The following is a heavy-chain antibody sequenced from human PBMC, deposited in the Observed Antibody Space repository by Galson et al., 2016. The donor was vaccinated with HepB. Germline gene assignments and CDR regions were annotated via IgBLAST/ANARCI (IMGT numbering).Heavy chain of an antibody. V-gene: IGHV3-7*01. Sequence: SLRLSCAASGFTFSSYGMHWVRQAPGKGLEWVANLNKDGSEKYYMDSVKGRFTISRDNAKNALYLQMNSLRAEDTAVYYCARTIVAVPGANDYFDYWGQGTLVTVSS. D-gene: IGHD2-2*01. CDR1: GFTFSSYG. CDR2: LNKDGSEK. CDR3: ARTIVAVPGANDYFDY. J-gene: IGHJ4*02.